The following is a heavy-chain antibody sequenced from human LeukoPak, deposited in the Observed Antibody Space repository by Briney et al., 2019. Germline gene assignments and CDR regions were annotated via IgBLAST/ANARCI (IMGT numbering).Heavy chain of an antibody. V-gene: IGHV3-48*03. CDR1: GFTFSTYE. CDR3: AKDAPENNGVWNGGWGDAFDI. D-gene: IGHD2-8*01. J-gene: IGHJ3*02. Sequence: PGGSLRLSCAASGFTFSTYEMNWVRQAPGKGLEWVSYITDSGSTIYYADSVKGRFTISRDNSKNTLYLQMNSLRAEDTAVYYCAKDAPENNGVWNGGWGDAFDIWGQGTMVTVSS. CDR2: ITDSGSTI.